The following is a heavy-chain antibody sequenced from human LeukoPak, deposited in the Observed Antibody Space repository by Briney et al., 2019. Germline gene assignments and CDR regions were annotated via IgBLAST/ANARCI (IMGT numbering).Heavy chain of an antibody. V-gene: IGHV4-59*12. CDR3: ARDRPTVGATSHFDY. CDR1: GGSISSYY. J-gene: IGHJ4*02. CDR2: IYYSGST. Sequence: SETLSLTCTVPGGSISSYYWSWIRQPPGKGLEWIGYIYYSGSTNYNPSLKSRVTISLGTSKNQFSLKLSSVTAADTAVYYCARDRPTVGATSHFDYWGQGTLVTVSS. D-gene: IGHD1-26*01.